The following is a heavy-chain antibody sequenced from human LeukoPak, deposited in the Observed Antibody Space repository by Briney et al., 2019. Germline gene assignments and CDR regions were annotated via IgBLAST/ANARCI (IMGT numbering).Heavy chain of an antibody. J-gene: IGHJ6*02. D-gene: IGHD3-22*01. CDR1: GFTFSSYG. V-gene: IGHV3-33*01. CDR2: IWYDGGNK. CDR3: ARDTYYYDSSGPSYYYYGMDV. Sequence: GGSLRLSCAASGFTFSSYGMHWVRQAPGKGLEWVAVIWYDGGNKYYADSVKGRFTISRDNSKNTLYLQMNSLRAEDTAVYYCARDTYYYDSSGPSYYYYGMDVWGQGTTVTVSS.